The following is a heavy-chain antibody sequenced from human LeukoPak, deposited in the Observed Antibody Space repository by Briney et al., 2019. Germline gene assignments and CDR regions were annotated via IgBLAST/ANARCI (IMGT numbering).Heavy chain of an antibody. CDR2: IYYSGST. D-gene: IGHD6-13*01. Sequence: SETLSLTCTVYGGSISSHYWSWIRQPPGKGLEWIGYIYYSGSTNYNPSLKSRVTISVDTSKNQFSLKLSSVTAADTAVYYCARARYSSRWSPAYYYMDVWGKGTTVTVSS. V-gene: IGHV4-59*11. CDR1: GGSISSHY. J-gene: IGHJ6*03. CDR3: ARARYSSRWSPAYYYMDV.